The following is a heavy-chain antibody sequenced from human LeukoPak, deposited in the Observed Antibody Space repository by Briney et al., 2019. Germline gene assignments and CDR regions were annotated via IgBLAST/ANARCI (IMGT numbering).Heavy chain of an antibody. V-gene: IGHV3-30*18. CDR3: AKANLYSSSWYYFDY. CDR2: ISYDGSNK. D-gene: IGHD6-13*01. Sequence: GGSLRLSCAASGFTFSSYGMHWVRQAPGKGLEWVAVISYDGSNKYYAVSVKGRFTISRDNSKDTLYLQMNSLRAEDTAVYYCAKANLYSSSWYYFDYWGQGTLVTVSS. J-gene: IGHJ4*02. CDR1: GFTFSSYG.